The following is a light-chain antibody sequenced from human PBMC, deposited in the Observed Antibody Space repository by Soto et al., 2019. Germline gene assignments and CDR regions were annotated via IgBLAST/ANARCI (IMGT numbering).Light chain of an antibody. CDR1: QSLLHSNGYNY. CDR2: LGS. Sequence: DLVITPTTLSLPVTPGEPASISCSSSQSLLHSNGYNYLDWYLQKPGQSPQLLIYLGSNRASGVPDRFSGSGSGTDFTLKISRREAEDVGVYYCMQALQTPRTFGQGTKV. V-gene: IGKV2-28*01. CDR3: MQALQTPRT. J-gene: IGKJ1*01.